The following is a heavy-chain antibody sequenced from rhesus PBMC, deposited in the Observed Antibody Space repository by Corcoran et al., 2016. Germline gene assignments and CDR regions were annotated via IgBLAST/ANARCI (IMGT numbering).Heavy chain of an antibody. D-gene: IGHD7-45*01. CDR1: GFTFVHYY. CDR3: TRANWGSDY. Sequence: EVQLVESGGGLAKPGGSLRFSCAAPGFTFVHYYTDWVRPAPGKGLEWVSRITNGGDRTWYADSVKDRFTISRENAKNTLYLQMNSLRPGDTAVYFCTRANWGSDYWGQGVLVTVSS. CDR2: ITNGGDRT. J-gene: IGHJ4*01. V-gene: IGHV3-178*01.